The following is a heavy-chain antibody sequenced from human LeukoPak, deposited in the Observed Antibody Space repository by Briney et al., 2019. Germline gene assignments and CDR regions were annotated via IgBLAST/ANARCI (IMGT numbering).Heavy chain of an antibody. CDR1: GYSFTSYW. V-gene: IGHV5-51*01. CDR3: ARQPRGCASDI. CDR2: IYPGDSDT. Sequence: GESWKISCKGSGYSFTSYWIGWVRQMPGKGLEWMGIIYPGDSDTRYSPSFQSQVTISADKSISPAYLQWSSLKASDTAMYYCARQPRGCASDIWVQGTMDTVPS. J-gene: IGHJ3*02. D-gene: IGHD3-16*01.